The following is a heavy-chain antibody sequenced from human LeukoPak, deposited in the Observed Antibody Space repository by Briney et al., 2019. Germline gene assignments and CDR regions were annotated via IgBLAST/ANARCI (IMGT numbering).Heavy chain of an antibody. CDR1: GATFSSYA. CDR2: IIPILGIA. V-gene: IGHV1-69*04. D-gene: IGHD1-26*01. Sequence: SVKVSCKASGATFSSYAISWVRQAPGQGLEWMGRIIPILGIANYAQKFQGRVTITADKSTSTAYMELSSLRSEDTAVYYFARDVGSRGEADFDYWGQGTLVTVSS. J-gene: IGHJ4*02. CDR3: ARDVGSRGEADFDY.